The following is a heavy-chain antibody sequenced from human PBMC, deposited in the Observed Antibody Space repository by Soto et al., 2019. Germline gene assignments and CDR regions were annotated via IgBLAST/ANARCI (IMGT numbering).Heavy chain of an antibody. Sequence: PSETLSLTCAVYGGSFSGYYWRWIRQPPGKGLEWIGEINHSGSTNYNPSLKSRVTISVDTSKNQFSLKLSSVTAADTAVYYCARGGYDFWSGYFRWFDPWGQGTLVTVSS. J-gene: IGHJ5*02. CDR1: GGSFSGYY. CDR2: INHSGST. V-gene: IGHV4-34*01. CDR3: ARGGYDFWSGYFRWFDP. D-gene: IGHD3-3*01.